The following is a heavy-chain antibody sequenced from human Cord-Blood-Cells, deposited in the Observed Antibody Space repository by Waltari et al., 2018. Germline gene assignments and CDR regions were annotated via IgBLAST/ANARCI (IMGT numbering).Heavy chain of an antibody. CDR1: GFTFSSYW. J-gene: IGHJ4*02. V-gene: IGHV3-74*01. D-gene: IGHD3-22*01. CDR2: SNREGGST. CDR3: ARDLYYYDSSGYYF. Sequence: EVQLVESGGGLVQPGGSLRLSCAASGFTFSSYWMHWVRQAPGKGLVGGSGSNREGGSTSYADSVKGRFTISRDNAKNTLYLQMNSLRAEDTAVYYCARDLYYYDSSGYYFGGQGTLVTVSS.